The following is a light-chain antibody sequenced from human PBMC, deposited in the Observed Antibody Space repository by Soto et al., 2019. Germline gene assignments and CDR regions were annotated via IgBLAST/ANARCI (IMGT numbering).Light chain of an antibody. Sequence: IVLSQFPAPLALSPGERATLSCRASQNINRYLAWYHQKPGQPPRLLIYDASTRATGIPARFSGSGSGTDFTLTISSLEPEDFAVYYCQQRSNWPLTFGGGTRLEI. V-gene: IGKV3-11*01. CDR1: QNINRY. CDR3: QQRSNWPLT. J-gene: IGKJ5*01. CDR2: DAS.